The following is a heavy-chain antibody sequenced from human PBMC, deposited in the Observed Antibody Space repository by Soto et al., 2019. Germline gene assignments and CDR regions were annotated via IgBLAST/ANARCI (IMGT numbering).Heavy chain of an antibody. Sequence: ASVKVSCKASGYTFTSYGISWVRQAPGQGLEWMGWISAYNGNTNYVQKLQGRVTMTTDTSTSTAYMELRSLRSDDTAVYYCARVNIVDTAMVKGYYFDYWGQGTLVTVSS. D-gene: IGHD5-18*01. J-gene: IGHJ4*02. V-gene: IGHV1-18*01. CDR3: ARVNIVDTAMVKGYYFDY. CDR2: ISAYNGNT. CDR1: GYTFTSYG.